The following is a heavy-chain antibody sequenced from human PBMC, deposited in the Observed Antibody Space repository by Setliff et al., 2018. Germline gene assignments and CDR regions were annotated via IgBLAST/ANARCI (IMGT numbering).Heavy chain of an antibody. CDR1: GGSISSYH. V-gene: IGHV4-59*01. Sequence: SETLSLTCTVSGGSISSYHWSWIRQPPGKGLEWIGYIYYSGSTNYNPSLKSRVTISADTSNDHFSLKLISVTAADTAVYYCARMVGTPDGWFDPWGQGTLVT. J-gene: IGHJ5*02. D-gene: IGHD1-26*01. CDR2: IYYSGST. CDR3: ARMVGTPDGWFDP.